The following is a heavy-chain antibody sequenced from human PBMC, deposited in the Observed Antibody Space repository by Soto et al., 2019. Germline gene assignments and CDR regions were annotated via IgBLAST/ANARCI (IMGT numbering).Heavy chain of an antibody. J-gene: IGHJ6*02. Sequence: LVKVSCKXPGFTFTSSSVQWVRQARGQRLEWIGWIVVGSGNTNYAQKFQERVTITRDMSTSTAYMELSSLRSEDTAVYYCAAGILNYYDSSGYSYYYGMDVWGQGTTVTVSS. V-gene: IGHV1-58*01. D-gene: IGHD3-22*01. CDR3: AAGILNYYDSSGYSYYYGMDV. CDR1: GFTFTSSS. CDR2: IVVGSGNT.